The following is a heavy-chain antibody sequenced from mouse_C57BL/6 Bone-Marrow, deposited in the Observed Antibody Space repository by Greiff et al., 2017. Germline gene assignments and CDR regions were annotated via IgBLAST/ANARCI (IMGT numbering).Heavy chain of an antibody. CDR3: ARDDYGDGFDY. V-gene: IGHV5-4*01. CDR1: GFTFSSYA. J-gene: IGHJ2*01. Sequence: EVNVVESGGGLVKPGGSLKLSCAASGFTFSSYAMSWVRQTPEKRLEWVATISDGGSYTYYPDNVKGRFTISRDNAKNNLYLQMSRLKSEDTAMYYCARDDYGDGFDYWGQGTTLTVSS. D-gene: IGHD1-1*01. CDR2: ISDGGSYT.